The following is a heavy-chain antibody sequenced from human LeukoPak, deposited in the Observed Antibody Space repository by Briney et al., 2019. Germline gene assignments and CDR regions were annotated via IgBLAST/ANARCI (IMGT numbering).Heavy chain of an antibody. Sequence: GGSLRLSCAASGFTFDDYGMSWVRQAPGKGLEWVSGINWNGGSTGYADSVKGRFTISRDNSKNTLYLQMNSLRAEDTAVYYCARARNNYDSSGYSALDYWGQGTLVTVSS. D-gene: IGHD3-22*01. V-gene: IGHV3-20*04. CDR3: ARARNNYDSSGYSALDY. CDR1: GFTFDDYG. J-gene: IGHJ4*02. CDR2: INWNGGST.